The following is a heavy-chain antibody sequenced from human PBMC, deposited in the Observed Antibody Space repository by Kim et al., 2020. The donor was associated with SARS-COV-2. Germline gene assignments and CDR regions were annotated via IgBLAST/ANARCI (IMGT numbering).Heavy chain of an antibody. V-gene: IGHV4-59*01. D-gene: IGHD3-10*01. CDR3: ARSPLWLPFDY. Sequence: TQYNPTLTSRVTISIDTSKNQFSLTLSSVTAADTAVYYCARSPLWLPFDYWGQGTLVTVSS. CDR2: T. J-gene: IGHJ4*02.